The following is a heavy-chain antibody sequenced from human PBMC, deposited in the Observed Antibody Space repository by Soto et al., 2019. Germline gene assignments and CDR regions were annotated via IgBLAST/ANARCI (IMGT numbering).Heavy chain of an antibody. CDR3: AREVYSSSSHDY. D-gene: IGHD6-13*01. Sequence: ASVKVSCKASGYTFTSYAMHWVRQAPGQRLEWMGWINAGNGNTKHSQKLQGRVTITTDTSASTAYMELSSLRSEDTAVYYCAREVYSSSSHDYWGQGTLVTVSS. CDR2: INAGNGNT. V-gene: IGHV1-3*01. J-gene: IGHJ4*02. CDR1: GYTFTSYA.